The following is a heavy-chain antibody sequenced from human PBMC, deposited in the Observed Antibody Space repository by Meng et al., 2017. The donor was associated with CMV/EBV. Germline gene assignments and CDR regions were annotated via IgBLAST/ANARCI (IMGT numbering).Heavy chain of an antibody. CDR1: GFTFSSYA. CDR3: ARDLLGYSSSTSCPPY. D-gene: IGHD2-2*01. V-gene: IGHV3-21*01. CDR2: ISSSSSYI. J-gene: IGHJ4*02. Sequence: GESLKISCAASGFTFSSYAMHWVRQAPGKGLEWVSSISSSSSYIYYADSVKGRFTISRDNAKNSLYLQMNSLRAEDTAVYYCARDLLGYSSSTSCPPYWGQGTLVTVSS.